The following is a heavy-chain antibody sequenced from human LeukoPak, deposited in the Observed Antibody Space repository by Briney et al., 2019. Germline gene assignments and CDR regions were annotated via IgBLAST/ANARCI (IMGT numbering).Heavy chain of an antibody. V-gene: IGHV6-1*01. CDR1: GDSVSSNSAA. J-gene: IGHJ5*02. CDR2: TYYRSKWYN. CDR3: ARDSPSRRNWFDP. D-gene: IGHD6-6*01. Sequence: SQTLSLTCAISGDSVSSNSAAWNWIRQSPSGGLEWLGRTYYRSKWYNDYAVSVKSRITINPDTSKNQFSLQLNSVTPEDTAVYYCARDSPSRRNWFDPWGQGTLVTVSS.